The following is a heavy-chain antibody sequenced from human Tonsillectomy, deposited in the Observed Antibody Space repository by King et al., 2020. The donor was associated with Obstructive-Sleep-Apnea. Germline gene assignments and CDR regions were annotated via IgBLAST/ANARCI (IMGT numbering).Heavy chain of an antibody. V-gene: IGHV1-2*02. CDR2: INPSSGGT. CDR1: GYTFTGFY. CDR3: ARTYGSGSYYYY. J-gene: IGHJ4*02. D-gene: IGHD3-10*01. Sequence: QLVQSGAEVKKPGASVNFSCKASGYTFTGFYMHWLRQAPGQGLEWMGWINPSSGGTNYAQKFQGRVTMTRDTSMSTAYMQLSRLRSDDTAVYYCARTYGSGSYYYYWGQGTLVTVSS.